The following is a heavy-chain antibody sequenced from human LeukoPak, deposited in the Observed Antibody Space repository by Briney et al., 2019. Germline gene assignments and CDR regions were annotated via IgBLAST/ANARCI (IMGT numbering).Heavy chain of an antibody. CDR3: ARGFLQLWLWDPPAE. J-gene: IGHJ4*02. Sequence: PSETLSLTCTVSGGSLSTYYWSWIRQPPGKGLEWIAYISYTGTTNYNPSLKSRVTISVDTSKNQFSLKLSSVTAADTAVYYCARGFLQLWLWDPPAEWGQGTLVTVSS. CDR1: GGSLSTYY. CDR2: ISYTGTT. V-gene: IGHV4-59*01. D-gene: IGHD5-18*01.